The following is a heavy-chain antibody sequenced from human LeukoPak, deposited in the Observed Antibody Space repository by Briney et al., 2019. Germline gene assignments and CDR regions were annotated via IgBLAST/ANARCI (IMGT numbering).Heavy chain of an antibody. J-gene: IGHJ4*02. CDR3: ARLPSGYSTGWYGY. CDR2: INPNSGGT. D-gene: IGHD6-19*01. V-gene: IGHV1-2*02. Sequence: ASVKVSCKASGYTFTDYYMHWVRQAPGQGLERMGWINPNSGGTYYAQKFQGRVTMTRDTSISTAHMELSRLRSDDTAVYYCARLPSGYSTGWYGYWGQGTLVTVSS. CDR1: GYTFTDYY.